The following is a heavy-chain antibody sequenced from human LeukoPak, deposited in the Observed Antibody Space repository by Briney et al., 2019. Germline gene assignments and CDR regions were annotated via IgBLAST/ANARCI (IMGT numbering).Heavy chain of an antibody. Sequence: GGSLRLSCAASGFTFSSYAMSWVRQAPGKGLEWVSAISGSGGSTYYADSVKGRFTISRDNSKNTMYLQMNSLRAEDTAVYYCAKDGGDYSYGFYYFDYWGQGTLVTVSS. CDR1: GFTFSSYA. V-gene: IGHV3-23*01. D-gene: IGHD5-18*01. J-gene: IGHJ4*02. CDR2: ISGSGGST. CDR3: AKDGGDYSYGFYYFDY.